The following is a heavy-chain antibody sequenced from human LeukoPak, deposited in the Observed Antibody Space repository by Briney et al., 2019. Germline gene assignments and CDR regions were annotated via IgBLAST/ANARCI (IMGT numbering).Heavy chain of an antibody. CDR3: VKVLTYSSTLPHPDY. V-gene: IGHV3-9*01. J-gene: IGHJ4*02. CDR2: ISWNSGGI. D-gene: IGHD5-18*01. CDR1: GFIFDNYA. Sequence: PGGSLRLSCAASGFIFDNYAMHWVRQAPGKGPEWVSGISWNSGGIGYADSVKGRFTISRDNAKNSLYLQMKSLRVEDTAFYYCVKVLTYSSTLPHPDYWGQGTLVTVSS.